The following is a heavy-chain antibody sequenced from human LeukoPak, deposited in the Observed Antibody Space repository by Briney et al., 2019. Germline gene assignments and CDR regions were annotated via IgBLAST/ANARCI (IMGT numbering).Heavy chain of an antibody. CDR1: GFTFSSYS. Sequence: GGSLRLSCAATGFTFSSYSMNWVRQAQGKGLEWVSSISSSSSYIYYADSVKGRFTISRDNAKNSLYLQMNSLRAEDTAVYYCAREDVVLVDAVRYYYYGMDVWGQGTTVTVSS. CDR2: ISSSSSYI. V-gene: IGHV3-21*04. D-gene: IGHD2-8*01. J-gene: IGHJ6*02. CDR3: AREDVVLVDAVRYYYYGMDV.